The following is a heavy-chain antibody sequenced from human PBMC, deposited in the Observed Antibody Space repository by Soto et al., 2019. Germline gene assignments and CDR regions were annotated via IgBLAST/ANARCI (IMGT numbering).Heavy chain of an antibody. J-gene: IGHJ4*02. CDR2: ISGSGGST. CDR1: GFTFSSYA. Sequence: GGSLRLSCAASGFTFSSYAMNWVRQAPGKGLEWVSAISGSGGSTYYADSVTGRFTISRDNSKNTLYLQMISLRAEDTAVYYCAKDRMAIAAAGSDYWGQGTLVTVSS. V-gene: IGHV3-23*01. D-gene: IGHD6-13*01. CDR3: AKDRMAIAAAGSDY.